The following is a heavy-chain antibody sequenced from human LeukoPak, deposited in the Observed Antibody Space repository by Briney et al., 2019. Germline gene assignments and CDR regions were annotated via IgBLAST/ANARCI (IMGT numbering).Heavy chain of an antibody. CDR2: INSAGSST. CDR1: GFTFSSYW. J-gene: IGHJ4*02. D-gene: IGHD1-26*01. Sequence: GGSLRLSCAASGFTFSSYWMHWVRQAPGKGLVWVSRINSAGSSTSYAESVKGRFTISRDNAKNTLYLQMKSLRAEDTAVYYCATGSGGGYDFDYWGQGTLVTVSS. CDR3: ATGSGGGYDFDY. V-gene: IGHV3-74*01.